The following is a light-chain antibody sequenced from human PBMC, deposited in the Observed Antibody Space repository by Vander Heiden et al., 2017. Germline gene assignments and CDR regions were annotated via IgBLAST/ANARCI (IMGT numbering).Light chain of an antibody. V-gene: IGKV3-11*01. CDR3: QQRSNWPPT. Sequence: EIVLTQSPPTRTLSPGERATLSCRASQSVSSYLAWYQQKPGQAPRLLIYDASNRATGIPARFSGSGSGTDFTLTISSLEPEDFAVYYCQQRSNWPPTFGQGTKVEIK. CDR1: QSVSSY. J-gene: IGKJ1*01. CDR2: DAS.